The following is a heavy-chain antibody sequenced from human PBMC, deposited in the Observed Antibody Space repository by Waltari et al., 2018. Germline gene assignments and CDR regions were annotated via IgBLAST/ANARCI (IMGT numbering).Heavy chain of an antibody. CDR1: GYRFIDYH. D-gene: IGHD1-26*01. Sequence: QVPLVQSGTEVKKPGASVKVTCQASGYRFIDYHLHWFRQTPGQGLEWLGWINPKNGDTGYAQNFLGRVTMTRDTSINTVYMDLSGLRSDDTAVFYCARDPGPIVGAPDYWGQGTLVTVSS. V-gene: IGHV1-2*02. J-gene: IGHJ4*02. CDR3: ARDPGPIVGAPDY. CDR2: INPKNGDT.